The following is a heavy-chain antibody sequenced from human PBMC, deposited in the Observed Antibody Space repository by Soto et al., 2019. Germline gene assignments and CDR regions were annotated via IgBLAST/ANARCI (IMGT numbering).Heavy chain of an antibody. CDR1: GFTFTKYA. Sequence: QVQLVESGGGVVQPGRSLRLSCVASGFTFTKYAMHWVRQAPGRGLEWVAVISKDGGNKVYADSVKGRFTISRDNSKNTLFLEMHNLRSEDTALYYCAPPGDWGQGTLVTVSS. CDR3: APPGD. J-gene: IGHJ4*02. D-gene: IGHD3-10*01. V-gene: IGHV3-30-3*01. CDR2: ISKDGGNK.